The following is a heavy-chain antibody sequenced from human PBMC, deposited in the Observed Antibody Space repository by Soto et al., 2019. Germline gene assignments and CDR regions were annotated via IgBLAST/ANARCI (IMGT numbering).Heavy chain of an antibody. CDR3: AKGGCSGGSCYSFDN. D-gene: IGHD2-15*01. CDR1: GVTFTGYA. Sequence: EAQLLESGGDLVQPGGSLRLSCVASGVTFTGYAMSWVRQAPGKGLEWVSTISSGGSSAYYADSVKGRFTISRDNSKNTLYLRMNGLRAGDTAVYYCAKGGCSGGSCYSFDNWGQGTLVTVSS. CDR2: ISSGGSSA. J-gene: IGHJ4*02. V-gene: IGHV3-23*01.